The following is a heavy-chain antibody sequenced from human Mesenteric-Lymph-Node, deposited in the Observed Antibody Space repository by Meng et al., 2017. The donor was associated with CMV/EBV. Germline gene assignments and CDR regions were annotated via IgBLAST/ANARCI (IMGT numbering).Heavy chain of an antibody. Sequence: QVQLVQSGAEVKKPGASVKVSCKASGYSFTGYSIHWVRQAPGQGLECMGRISPNTGDTIYEENFQGRVTMTRDTSINTAYMELSSLTSDDTAVYYCGRGQQTFDPWGQGTLVTVSS. D-gene: IGHD1-1*01. J-gene: IGHJ5*02. CDR2: ISPNTGDT. CDR1: GYSFTGYS. CDR3: GRGQQTFDP. V-gene: IGHV1-2*06.